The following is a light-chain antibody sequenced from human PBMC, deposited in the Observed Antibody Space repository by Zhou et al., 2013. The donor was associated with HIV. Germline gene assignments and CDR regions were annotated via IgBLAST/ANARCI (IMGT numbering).Light chain of an antibody. CDR3: QQYDNLPXFT. J-gene: IGKJ3*01. Sequence: DIQMTQSPSSLSASVGDRVTITCQASQDISNYLNWYQQKPGKAPKLLIYDASNLETGVPSRFSGSGSGTDFTFTISSLQPEDIATYYCQQYDNLPXFTFGPGTKVD. V-gene: IGKV1-33*01. CDR1: QDISNY. CDR2: DAS.